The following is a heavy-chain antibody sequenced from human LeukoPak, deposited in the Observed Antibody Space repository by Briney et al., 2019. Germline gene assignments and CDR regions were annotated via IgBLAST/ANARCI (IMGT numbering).Heavy chain of an antibody. CDR3: VRDLDLGGYSSFEY. CDR2: MKSDGSSS. Sequence: GGSLRLSCAASGFTFSSYFWMHWVRQAPGKGLVWVSRMKSDGSSSTYADSVKGRFTISRDNAKNSLYLQMNTLRAEDTAVYYCVRDLDLGGYSSFEYWGQGTLVNVSS. V-gene: IGHV3-74*01. CDR1: GFTFSSYFW. J-gene: IGHJ4*02. D-gene: IGHD4-23*01.